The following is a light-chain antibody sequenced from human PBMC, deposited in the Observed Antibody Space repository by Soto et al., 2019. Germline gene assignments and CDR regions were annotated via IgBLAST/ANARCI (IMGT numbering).Light chain of an antibody. V-gene: IGKV3-15*01. CDR2: GAS. CDR3: QQYYNWPRT. J-gene: IGKJ5*01. CDR1: QSVSTN. Sequence: ERVMTQSPATLSVSPGERATLSCRASQSVSTNLAWYQQKPGEAPRLLIYGASTRATGIPARFSGSGSGTEFTLTISSLQSEDCAVYYCQQYYNWPRTFGQWTRLALK.